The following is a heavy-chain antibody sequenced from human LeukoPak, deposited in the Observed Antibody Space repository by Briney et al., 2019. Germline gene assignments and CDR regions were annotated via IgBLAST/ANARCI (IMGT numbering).Heavy chain of an antibody. CDR1: GSTFSRNS. D-gene: IGHD2-2*02. CDR2: FIPMVGVA. J-gene: IGHJ6*02. Sequence: GSSVKVSCKASGSTFSRNSISWVRQVPGQGLEWMGRFIPMVGVAAYAQKFQGRITITEDRSTNTAFMELSSLRSEDTAVYYCARVQAVGVPVAIDAYYSYGMGVWGQGTAVTVSS. CDR3: ARVQAVGVPVAIDAYYSYGMGV. V-gene: IGHV1-69*04.